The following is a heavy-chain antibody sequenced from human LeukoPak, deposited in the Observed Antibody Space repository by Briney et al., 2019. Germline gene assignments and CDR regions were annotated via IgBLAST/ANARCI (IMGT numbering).Heavy chain of an antibody. CDR2: IYSGGNT. J-gene: IGHJ6*03. V-gene: IGHV3-66*02. CDR3: ARDGADVDFYYYYYYMDV. Sequence: PGGSLRLSCSGSGFTVSRSYMSWVRQAPGKGLEWVSVIYSGGNTYYEDSVKGRFTISRDYSKNTLYLQMNSLRAEDTAVYYCARDGADVDFYYYYYYMDVWGKGTTVTVSS. D-gene: IGHD5-12*01. CDR1: GFTVSRSY.